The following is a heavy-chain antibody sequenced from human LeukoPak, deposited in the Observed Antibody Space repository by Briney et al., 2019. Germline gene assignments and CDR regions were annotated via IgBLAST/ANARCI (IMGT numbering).Heavy chain of an antibody. CDR1: GGTFSSYA. V-gene: IGHV1-69*13. Sequence: SVKVSCKASGGTFSSYAISWVRQAPGQGLEWMGGIILTFGTANYAQKFQGRVTITAGESTSTAYLELSSLRTEEPAVYYCGREGGTMVRGVINAFDIWGQGTMVTVSS. CDR3: GREGGTMVRGVINAFDI. CDR2: IILTFGTA. J-gene: IGHJ3*02. D-gene: IGHD3-10*01.